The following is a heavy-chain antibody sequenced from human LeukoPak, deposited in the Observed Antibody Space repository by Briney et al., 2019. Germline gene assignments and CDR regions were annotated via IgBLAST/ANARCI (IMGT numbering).Heavy chain of an antibody. J-gene: IGHJ4*02. CDR2: IIPMFGTP. V-gene: IGHV1-69*13. CDR1: GGTFNSYA. CDR3: ARDLGLPAAGNYFDY. Sequence: SVKVSCKASGGTFNSYAVSWVRQAPGQGLEWMGGIIPMFGTPNYAQKFQGRVTITADESTSTAYMELSSLRPEDTAVYYCARDLGLPAAGNYFDYWGQGTLVTV. D-gene: IGHD6-13*01.